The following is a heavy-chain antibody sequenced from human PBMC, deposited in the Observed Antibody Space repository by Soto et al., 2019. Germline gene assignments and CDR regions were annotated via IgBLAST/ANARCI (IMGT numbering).Heavy chain of an antibody. CDR3: AKEYCDSSRCYLPDY. Sequence: ASVKVSCKASGYTFTTFGISWVRQAPGQGLEWMGWIDPKNGNTKDAQRFQGRVTMTTDTSTSTAYMELRSLRSDDTAVYYCAKEYCDSSRCYLPDYWGQGALVTVSS. D-gene: IGHD2-2*01. J-gene: IGHJ4*02. CDR1: GYTFTTFG. V-gene: IGHV1-18*01. CDR2: IDPKNGNT.